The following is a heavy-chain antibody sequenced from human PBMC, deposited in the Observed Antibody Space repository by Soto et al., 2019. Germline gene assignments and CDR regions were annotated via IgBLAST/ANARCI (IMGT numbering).Heavy chain of an antibody. D-gene: IGHD3-10*01. V-gene: IGHV3-15*01. CDR2: IKSKTDGGTT. CDR1: GFTFSNAW. J-gene: IGHJ4*02. CDR3: TTDPGSYYNDFDY. Sequence: LRLSCAASGFTFSNAWMSWVRQAPGKGLEWVGRIKSKTDGGTTDYAAPVKGRSTISRDDSKNTLYLQMNSLKTEDTAVYYCTTDPGSYYNDFDYWGQGTLVTVSS.